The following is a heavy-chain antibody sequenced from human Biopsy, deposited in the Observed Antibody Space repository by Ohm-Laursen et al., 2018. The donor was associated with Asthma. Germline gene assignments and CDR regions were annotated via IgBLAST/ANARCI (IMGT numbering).Heavy chain of an antibody. D-gene: IGHD6-19*01. V-gene: IGHV3-53*01. J-gene: IGHJ4*01. Sequence: GSLRLSCSASGFTDSRDHMFWVRQAPRKGLEWVSVIYSGGTSYTADSVRGRFTISRDLSKNTLHLQMYSLGVADTAVYYCARGDSSGWSHYYFDYWGQGTLVTVSS. CDR2: IYSGGTS. CDR1: GFTDSRDH. CDR3: ARGDSSGWSHYYFDY.